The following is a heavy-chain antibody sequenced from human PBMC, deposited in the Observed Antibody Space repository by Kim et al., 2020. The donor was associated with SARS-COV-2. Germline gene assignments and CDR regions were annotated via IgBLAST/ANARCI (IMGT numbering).Heavy chain of an antibody. D-gene: IGHD6-6*01. CDR3: AREIYSSSSHFDY. V-gene: IGHV3-21*01. J-gene: IGHJ4*02. Sequence: GGSLRLSCAASGFTFSSYSMNWVRQAPGKGLEWVSSISSSSYIYYADSVKGRFTISRDNAKNSLYLQMNSLRAEDTAVYYCAREIYSSSSHFDYWGQGTLVTVSS. CDR2: ISSSSYI. CDR1: GFTFSSYS.